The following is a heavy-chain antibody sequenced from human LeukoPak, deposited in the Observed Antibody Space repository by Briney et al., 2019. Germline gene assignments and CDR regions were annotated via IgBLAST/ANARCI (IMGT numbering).Heavy chain of an antibody. CDR3: ARDLRNGPEQYYFDY. J-gene: IGHJ4*02. CDR1: GGSISSYY. D-gene: IGHD1-1*01. V-gene: IGHV4-59*01. Sequence: SVTLSLTCTVSGGSISSYYWSWIRQPPGKGLEWIGYIYYSGSTNYDPSLKSRVTISVDTSKNQFSLKLSSVTAADTAVYYCARDLRNGPEQYYFDYWGQGTLVTVSS. CDR2: IYYSGST.